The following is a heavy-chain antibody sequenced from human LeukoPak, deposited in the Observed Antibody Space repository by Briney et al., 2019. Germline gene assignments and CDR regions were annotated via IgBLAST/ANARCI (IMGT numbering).Heavy chain of an antibody. J-gene: IGHJ4*02. CDR1: GFTFSSYA. CDR2: ISGSGGST. V-gene: IGHV3-23*01. Sequence: GGSLRLSCAASGFTFSSYAMSSVRQAPGKGLEWVSAISGSGGSTYYAHSVKGRFTISRDNSKNTLYLQMNSLRAEDTAVYYCAKDARSSTVGDYFDYWGQGTLVTVSS. D-gene: IGHD4-23*01. CDR3: AKDARSSTVGDYFDY.